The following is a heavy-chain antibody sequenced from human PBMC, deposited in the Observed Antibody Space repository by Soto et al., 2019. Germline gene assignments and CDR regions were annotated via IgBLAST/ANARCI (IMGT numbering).Heavy chain of an antibody. CDR2: IYYSGST. V-gene: IGHV4-39*01. Sequence: PSETLSLTCTVSGGSISSSSYYWGWIRQPPGKGLEWIGSIYYSGSTYYNPSLKSRVTISVDTSKNQFSLKLSSVTAADTAVYYCARKVTMSSSDIYYFDYWGQGTPVIVSA. CDR3: ARKVTMSSSDIYYFDY. J-gene: IGHJ4*02. D-gene: IGHD6-13*01. CDR1: GGSISSSSYY.